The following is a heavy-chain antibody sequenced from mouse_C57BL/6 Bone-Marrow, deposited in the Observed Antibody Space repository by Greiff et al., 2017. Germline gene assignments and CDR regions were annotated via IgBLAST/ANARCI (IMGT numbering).Heavy chain of an antibody. CDR1: GFTFSSYG. Sequence: EVPLVESGGDLVKPGGSLKLTCAVSGFTFSSYGMSWVRQTPDKRLEWVANISSGGSYTYYPDSVKGRFTISRDNAKHTLYLQTSSLKSDDTAMYYCARDDWYFDVWGTGTTVTVSS. J-gene: IGHJ1*03. CDR2: ISSGGSYT. V-gene: IGHV5-6*01. CDR3: ARDDWYFDV.